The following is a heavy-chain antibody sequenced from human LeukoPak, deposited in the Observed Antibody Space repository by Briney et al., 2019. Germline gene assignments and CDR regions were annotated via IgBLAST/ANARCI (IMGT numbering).Heavy chain of an antibody. CDR1: GITFSAYS. V-gene: IGHV3-21*01. CDR2: ISSTGNYI. J-gene: IGHJ4*02. D-gene: IGHD6-13*01. CDR3: ASGLEAAAGRY. Sequence: GGFLRLSCAASGITFSAYSMNWVRQPPGKGLEWVSSISSTGNYIYYADSLKGRFTISRDDAKNSLSLQMNSLRVEDTAVYYCASGLEAAAGRYWGQGTLVTVSS.